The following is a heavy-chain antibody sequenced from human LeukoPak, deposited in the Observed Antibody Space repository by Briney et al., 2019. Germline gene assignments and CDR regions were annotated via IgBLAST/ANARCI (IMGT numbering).Heavy chain of an antibody. D-gene: IGHD2-2*01. CDR1: GGSISSYY. CDR3: ARGVVPAAMYAWFDP. CDR2: IYYSGST. V-gene: IGHV4-59*01. J-gene: IGHJ5*02. Sequence: SETLSLTCTVSGGSISSYYWSWIRQPPGEGLEWIGYIYYSGSTNYNPSLKSRVTISVDTSKNQFSLKLSSVTAADTAVYYCARGVVPAAMYAWFDPWGQGTLVTVSS.